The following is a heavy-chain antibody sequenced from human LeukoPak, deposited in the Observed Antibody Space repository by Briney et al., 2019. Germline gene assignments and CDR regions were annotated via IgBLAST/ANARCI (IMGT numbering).Heavy chain of an antibody. V-gene: IGHV1-18*04. J-gene: IGHJ4*02. CDR3: ARVRTSSGKVTGNFDY. CDR2: ISAYNGNT. CDR1: GYTFTSYG. Sequence: ASVKVSCKASGYTFTSYGISWVRQAPGQGLEWMGWISAYNGNTNYAQKLQGRVTMTTDTSTSTAYMELRSLRSDDTAVYYCARVRTSSGKVTGNFDYSGQGTLVTVSS. D-gene: IGHD6-19*01.